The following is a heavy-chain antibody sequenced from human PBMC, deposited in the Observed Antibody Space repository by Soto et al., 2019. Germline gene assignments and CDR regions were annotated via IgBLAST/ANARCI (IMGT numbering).Heavy chain of an antibody. Sequence: WGSLRLSCAASGFNFINYAINFGRQSPGKGLEWVSAISNGGTNTYYADSVKGRFTTSRDNSKSTLYLRMNSLRAEDTAVYYCAKDRVLPAGIWSGFDFWGQGALVTVSS. CDR3: AKDRVLPAGIWSGFDF. CDR2: ISNGGTNT. J-gene: IGHJ4*02. CDR1: GFNFINYA. V-gene: IGHV3-23*01. D-gene: IGHD2-2*02.